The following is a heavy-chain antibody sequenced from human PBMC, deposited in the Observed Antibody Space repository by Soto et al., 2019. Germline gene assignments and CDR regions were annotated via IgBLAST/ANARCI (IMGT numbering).Heavy chain of an antibody. D-gene: IGHD3-10*02. J-gene: IGHJ4*02. V-gene: IGHV1-3*01. CDR1: GYTFDRHI. Sequence: QVQLLQSGAEVKEPGASVKVSCKASGYTFDRHIIHWVRQAPGQRLEWMGWINAGNGDTKYSQKFQGSVTFTSDTSASTAYLELTNLKSADTAVFYCARPMFGEFDYWGQGTLVTVSS. CDR3: ARPMFGEFDY. CDR2: INAGNGDT.